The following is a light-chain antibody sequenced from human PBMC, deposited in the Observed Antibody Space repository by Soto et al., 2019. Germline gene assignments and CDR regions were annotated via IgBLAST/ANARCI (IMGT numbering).Light chain of an antibody. Sequence: QSALTQPRSVSGSPGQSVTISCTGTSSDVGGYNYVSWYQQHPGKAPKLMIYDVSKRPSGVPDRFSGSKSGNTASLTISGLQAEDEAEYYCCSYAGSYTPLFGGGTKLTVL. V-gene: IGLV2-11*01. CDR2: DVS. CDR3: CSYAGSYTPL. J-gene: IGLJ2*01. CDR1: SSDVGGYNY.